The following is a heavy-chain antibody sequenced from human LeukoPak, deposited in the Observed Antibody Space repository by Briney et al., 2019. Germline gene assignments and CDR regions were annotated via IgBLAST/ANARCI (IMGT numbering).Heavy chain of an antibody. V-gene: IGHV3-64*01. CDR3: ARAYGDYSYYYYYMDV. J-gene: IGHJ6*03. D-gene: IGHD4-17*01. CDR1: GFTFSSYA. CDR2: ISSNGGST. Sequence: GGSLRLSCAASGFTFSSYAMHWVRQAPGKGLEYVSAISSNGGSTYYANSVKGRFTISRDNSKNTLYLQMGSLRAEDMAVYYCARAYGDYSYYYYYMDVWGKGTTVTISS.